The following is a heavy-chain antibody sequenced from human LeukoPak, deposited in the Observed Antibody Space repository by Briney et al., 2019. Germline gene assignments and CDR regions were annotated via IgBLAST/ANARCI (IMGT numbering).Heavy chain of an antibody. J-gene: IGHJ4*02. Sequence: ASVKVSCKASGYTFTSYGISWVRQATGQGLEWMGWMNPNNGNAGYAQEFQDKVTMTRDTSISTAYMELSSLRSEDTAIYYCARGAWYNSAYTALHYFDYWGQGTLVTVSS. V-gene: IGHV1-8*02. CDR3: ARGAWYNSAYTALHYFDY. D-gene: IGHD6-19*01. CDR1: GYTFTSYG. CDR2: MNPNNGNA.